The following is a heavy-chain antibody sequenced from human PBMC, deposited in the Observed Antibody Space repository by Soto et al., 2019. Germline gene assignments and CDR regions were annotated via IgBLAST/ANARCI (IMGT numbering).Heavy chain of an antibody. J-gene: IGHJ4*02. V-gene: IGHV3-30*18. CDR2: ISEDGTNQ. Sequence: VQLVQSGGGVVQPGRFLRLSCEVSGFSFKNYAMHWVRQAPGKGLEWVAVISEDGTNQYYAGSVEGRFTISRDNSKSTLYLQMNRLIFDDTAVYYCANAYDLSTGPDYWGQGTVVTVSA. CDR3: ANAYDLSTGPDY. CDR1: GFSFKNYA. D-gene: IGHD3-9*01.